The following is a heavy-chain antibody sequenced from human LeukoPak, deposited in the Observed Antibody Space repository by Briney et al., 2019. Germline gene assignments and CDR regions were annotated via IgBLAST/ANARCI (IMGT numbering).Heavy chain of an antibody. CDR2: INHSGST. CDR1: GGSFSGYY. J-gene: IGHJ4*02. CDR3: ARIRGGSYYHFDY. V-gene: IGHV4-34*01. D-gene: IGHD1-26*01. Sequence: KPSETLSLTCAVYGGSFSGYYWSWIRQPPGKGLEWIGEINHSGSTNYNPSLKSRVTISVDTSKSQFSLKLSSVSAADTAVYYCARIRGGSYYHFDYWGQGTLVTVSS.